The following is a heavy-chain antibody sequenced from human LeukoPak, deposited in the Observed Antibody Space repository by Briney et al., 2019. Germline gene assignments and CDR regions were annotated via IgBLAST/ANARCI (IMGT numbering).Heavy chain of an antibody. V-gene: IGHV4-4*07. J-gene: IGHJ6*02. D-gene: IGHD4-17*01. CDR1: XXSXSSYY. CDR3: ARDFYGDYRDYYYYGMDV. Sequence: SETLSLTCTVSXXSXSSYYWSWIRQPXXXXLEWIGRIYTSGSTNYNPSLKSRVTMSVDTSKNQFSLKLSSVTAADTAVYYCARDFYGDYRDYYYYGMDVWGQGTTVTVSS. CDR2: IYTSGST.